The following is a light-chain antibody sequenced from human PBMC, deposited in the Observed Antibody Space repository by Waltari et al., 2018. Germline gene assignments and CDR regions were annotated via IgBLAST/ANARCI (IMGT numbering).Light chain of an antibody. CDR1: SGINVGASR. J-gene: IGLJ2*01. CDR3: MIFHGNAWV. V-gene: IGLV5-45*03. CDR2: YKSDSDK. Sequence: QAVLTQPSSLSASPGASASLTCTLRSGINVGASRIYWYQQKPGSPPQYLLRYKSDSDKGLGPGVPSRFSGSKDASANAGILLISGLQSDDEADYYCMIFHGNAWVFGGGTKLTVL.